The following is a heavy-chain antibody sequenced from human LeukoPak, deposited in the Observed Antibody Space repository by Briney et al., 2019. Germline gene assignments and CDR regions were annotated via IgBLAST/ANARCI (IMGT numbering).Heavy chain of an antibody. V-gene: IGHV4-59*01. J-gene: IGHJ4*02. Sequence: PSETLSLTCTVSGGSISSYYWSWIRQPPGKGLEWIGYIYYSGSTNYNPPLKSRVTISVDTSKNQFSLKLRSVTAADTAVYYCARVTGYVIEDNFDYWGQGTLVTVSS. CDR1: GGSISSYY. D-gene: IGHD2-15*01. CDR2: IYYSGST. CDR3: ARVTGYVIEDNFDY.